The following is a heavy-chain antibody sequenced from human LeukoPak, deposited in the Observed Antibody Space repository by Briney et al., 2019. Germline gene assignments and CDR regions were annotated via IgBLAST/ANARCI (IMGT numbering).Heavy chain of an antibody. J-gene: IGHJ5*02. Sequence: GGSLRLSCAASGFTFEDFAMHWVRQAPGKGLEWVSLISWDGGTSYYADSVKGRFTISRDNTINSLYLQMNSLRAEDTAVYYCAKDGAYYDYVWGSYRGGWFDPWGQGTLVTVSS. CDR2: ISWDGGTS. V-gene: IGHV3-43D*03. D-gene: IGHD3-16*02. CDR1: GFTFEDFA. CDR3: AKDGAYYDYVWGSYRGGWFDP.